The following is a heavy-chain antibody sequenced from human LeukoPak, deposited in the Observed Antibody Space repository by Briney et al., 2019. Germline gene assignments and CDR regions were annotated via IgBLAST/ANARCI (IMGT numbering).Heavy chain of an antibody. CDR3: ARVDSTLTHYHYFFMDV. V-gene: IGHV4-34*01. CDR1: GGSFSGYY. Sequence: SETLSLTCAVYGGSFSGYYWSWIRQPPGKGLEWIGEINHSGSTNYNPSLKSRVTISVDTSKNQFSLKLSPVTAADTAVYYCARVDSTLTHYHYFFMDVWGKGTPVTVSS. J-gene: IGHJ6*03. CDR2: INHSGST. D-gene: IGHD2-2*01.